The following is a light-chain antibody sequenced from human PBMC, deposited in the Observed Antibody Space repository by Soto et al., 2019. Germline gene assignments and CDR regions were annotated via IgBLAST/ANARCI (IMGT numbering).Light chain of an antibody. V-gene: IGKV3-20*01. CDR1: QSVISRF. Sequence: EIVLTQSPGTLSLSPGERATLSCRASQSVISRFLAWYQQKPGQAPRLLIYGASSRATGIPDRFSGSGSGTDFTLTISRLEPDDFAVYYWQQYGGSPWTFGQGTKVESK. CDR3: QQYGGSPWT. CDR2: GAS. J-gene: IGKJ1*01.